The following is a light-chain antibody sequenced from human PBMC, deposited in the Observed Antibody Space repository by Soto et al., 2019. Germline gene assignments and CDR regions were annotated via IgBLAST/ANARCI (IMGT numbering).Light chain of an antibody. Sequence: DIQMPKSPSSLSASVGDRVTITCLASQSISSYLNWYQQKPGKAPKLLIYAASSLQSGVPSRFSGSGSGTDFTLTISSLQPEDFATYYCQQSYITPLTFGGGAKVDIK. J-gene: IGKJ4*01. V-gene: IGKV1-39*01. CDR1: QSISSY. CDR2: AAS. CDR3: QQSYITPLT.